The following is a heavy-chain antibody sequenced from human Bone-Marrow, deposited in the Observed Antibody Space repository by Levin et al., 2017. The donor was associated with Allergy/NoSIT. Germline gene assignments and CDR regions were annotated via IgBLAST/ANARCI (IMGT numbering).Heavy chain of an antibody. V-gene: IGHV3-23*01. D-gene: IGHD2-15*01. CDR1: GFTLHSYA. Sequence: LSLPCAASGFTLHSYAMNWVRQAPGKGLEWVSTIGTGGETYYADSVKGRFTMSRDNPKNTLYLQMNTLRVGDTAMYYCSTAVLATAMSAYWGQGTLVTVSS. CDR2: IGTGGET. CDR3: STAVLATAMSAY. J-gene: IGHJ4*02.